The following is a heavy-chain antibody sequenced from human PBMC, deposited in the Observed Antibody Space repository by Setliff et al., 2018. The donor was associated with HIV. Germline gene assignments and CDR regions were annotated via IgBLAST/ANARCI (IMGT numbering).Heavy chain of an antibody. CDR1: GGSISTNSYY. J-gene: IGHJ6*03. D-gene: IGHD5-18*01. V-gene: IGHV4-39*01. CDR2: VHNSGGT. CDR3: VRHTRDTSLAHYYYYIDV. Sequence: SETLSLTCTVSGGSISTNSYYWGWIRQSPGKGLEWVGNVHNSGGTNYNPSLKSRVSTSVDTSKNQFSLNVNSVTAPDTAVYYCVRHTRDTSLAHYYYYIDVWGKGTTVTVSS.